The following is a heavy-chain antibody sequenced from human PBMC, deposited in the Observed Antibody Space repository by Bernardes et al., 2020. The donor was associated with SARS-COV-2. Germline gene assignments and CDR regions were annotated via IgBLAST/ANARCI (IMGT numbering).Heavy chain of an antibody. CDR2: ISYDGSNK. V-gene: IGHV3-30*18. CDR1: GFTFSSYG. CDR3: AKLISGGYSYGYFDY. J-gene: IGHJ4*02. D-gene: IGHD5-18*01. Sequence: GGPRRLSCAASGFTFSSYGMHWVSQGPGKGLEWVAVISYDGSNKYYADSVKGRFTISRDNSKNTLYLQMNSLRAEDTAVYYCAKLISGGYSYGYFDYWGQGTLVTVSS.